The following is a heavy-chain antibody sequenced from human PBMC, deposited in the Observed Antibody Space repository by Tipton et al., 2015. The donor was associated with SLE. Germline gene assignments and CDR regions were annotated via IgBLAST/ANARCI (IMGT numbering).Heavy chain of an antibody. CDR2: IYPGDSDT. D-gene: IGHD2-21*01. CDR1: GYSFTSYW. J-gene: IGHJ4*02. Sequence: QLVQSGAEVKKPGESLKISCKGSGYSFTSYWIGWVRQMPGKGLEWMGIIYPGDSDTRYSPSFQGQVTISADKSISTAYLQWTSLKASDTAMYYCARRATYCGVDCFNFDYWGQGTLVTVSS. CDR3: ARRATYCGVDCFNFDY. V-gene: IGHV5-51*03.